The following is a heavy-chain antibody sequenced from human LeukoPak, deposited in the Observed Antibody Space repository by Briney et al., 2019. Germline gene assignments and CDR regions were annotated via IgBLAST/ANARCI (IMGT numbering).Heavy chain of an antibody. V-gene: IGHV4-31*03. CDR2: IYYSGST. CDR1: GGSISSGGYY. J-gene: IGHJ4*02. CDR3: ARDALAYCGGDCFDY. Sequence: SQTLSLTCTVSGGSISSGGYYWSWIRQHPGKGLEWIGYIYYSGSTYYNPSLKSRVTISVDTSKNQFSLKPSSVTAADTAVYYCARDALAYCGGDCFDYWGQGTLVTVSS. D-gene: IGHD2-21*01.